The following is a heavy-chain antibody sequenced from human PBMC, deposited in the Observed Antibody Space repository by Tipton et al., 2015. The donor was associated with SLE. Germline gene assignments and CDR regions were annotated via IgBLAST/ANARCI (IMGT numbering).Heavy chain of an antibody. CDR3: ARGIQLWSFDY. J-gene: IGHJ4*02. Sequence: TLSLTCTVSGGSISSRSYYWGWIRQPPGKGLEWIGSIYYSGSTYYNPSLKSRVTISVDTSKNQFSLKLSSVTAADTAVYYCARGIQLWSFDYWGQGTLVTVSS. V-gene: IGHV4-39*01. D-gene: IGHD5-18*01. CDR2: IYYSGST. CDR1: GGSISSRSYY.